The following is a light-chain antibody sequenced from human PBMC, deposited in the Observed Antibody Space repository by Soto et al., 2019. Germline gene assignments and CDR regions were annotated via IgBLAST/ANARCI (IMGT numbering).Light chain of an antibody. CDR1: RSDIGSYNN. V-gene: IGLV2-14*02. Sequence: QSALTQPASVSGSPGQSITISCTGTRSDIGSYNNVAWYQQHPGKAPRVMIFGVTKRPSGVSNRFSGSKSGNTASLTISGLRPEDEADYYCTSFTTSSIWVFGGGTKLTVL. CDR2: GVT. CDR3: TSFTTSSIWV. J-gene: IGLJ3*02.